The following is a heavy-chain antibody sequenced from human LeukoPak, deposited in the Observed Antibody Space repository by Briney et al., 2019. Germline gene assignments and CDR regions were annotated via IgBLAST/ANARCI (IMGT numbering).Heavy chain of an antibody. CDR3: ARSRLAARPDYFDY. CDR1: GYTFTSYD. J-gene: IGHJ4*02. CDR2: IIPIFGTA. V-gene: IGHV1-69*13. Sequence: ASVKVSCKASGYTFTSYDINWVRQAPGQGLEWMGGIIPIFGTANYAQKFQGRVTITADESTSTAYMELSSLRSEDTAVYYCARSRLAARPDYFDYWGQGTLVTVSS. D-gene: IGHD6-6*01.